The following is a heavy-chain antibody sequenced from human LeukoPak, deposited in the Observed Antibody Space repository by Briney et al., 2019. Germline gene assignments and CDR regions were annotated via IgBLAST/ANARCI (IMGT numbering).Heavy chain of an antibody. Sequence: ASVKVSCKASGYTFTDYYMHWVRQAPGQGLEWMGWINPSSGGTNYAQKFQGRVTMTRDTSISTAYMELSRLRSDDTAVYYCARDDYGDYWYFDLWGRGTLVTVSS. CDR3: ARDDYGDYWYFDL. CDR1: GYTFTDYY. V-gene: IGHV1-2*02. CDR2: INPSSGGT. D-gene: IGHD4-17*01. J-gene: IGHJ2*01.